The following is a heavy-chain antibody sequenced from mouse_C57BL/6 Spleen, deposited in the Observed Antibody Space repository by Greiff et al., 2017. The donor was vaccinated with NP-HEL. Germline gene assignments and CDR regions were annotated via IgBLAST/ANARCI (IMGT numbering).Heavy chain of an antibody. CDR1: GFTFSSYA. CDR2: ISSGGDYI. Sequence: EVQVVESGEGLVKPGGSLKLSCAASGFTFSSYAMSWVRQTPEKRLEWVAYISSGGDYIYYADTVKGRFTISRDNARNTLYLQMSSLKSEDTAMYYCTRVVGGYYFDYWGQGTTLTVSS. V-gene: IGHV5-9-1*02. D-gene: IGHD1-1*01. CDR3: TRVVGGYYFDY. J-gene: IGHJ2*01.